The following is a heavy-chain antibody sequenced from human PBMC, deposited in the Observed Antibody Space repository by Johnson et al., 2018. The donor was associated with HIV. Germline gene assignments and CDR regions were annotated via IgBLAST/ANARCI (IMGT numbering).Heavy chain of an antibody. CDR2: IKQDGSEK. Sequence: VQLVESGGGLVQPVGSLRLSCAASGFTFSSYWMSWVRQAPGKGLEWVANIKQDGSEKYYVDSVKGRFTIARDNAKNSLYLQMNSLRAEDTAVYYCATARRAIDVWGQGTMATVSS. V-gene: IGHV3-7*05. D-gene: IGHD6-6*01. CDR3: ATARRAIDV. CDR1: GFTFSSYW. J-gene: IGHJ3*01.